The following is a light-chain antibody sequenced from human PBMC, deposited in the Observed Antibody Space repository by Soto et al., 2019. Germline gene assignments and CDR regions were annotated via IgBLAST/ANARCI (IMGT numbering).Light chain of an antibody. CDR2: AAS. V-gene: IGKV1-27*01. CDR3: QKCDSAPWT. J-gene: IGKJ1*01. Sequence: DIQMTQSPSSLSASVGDRVTITCRASQDIRKYLAWYHQKPGEVPKLLIFAASSLESGVPSRFSGGGSGTDFTLIISSLQPEDVATYYCQKCDSAPWTFGPGTKVDIK. CDR1: QDIRKY.